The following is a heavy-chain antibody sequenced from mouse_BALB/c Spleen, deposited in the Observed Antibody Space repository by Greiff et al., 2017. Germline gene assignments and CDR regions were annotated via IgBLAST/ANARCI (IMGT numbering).Heavy chain of an antibody. Sequence: QVQLQQSGAELVRPGVSVKISCKGSGYTFTDYAMHWVKQGHAKSLEWIGVISTYYGDASYNQKFKGKATMTVDKSSSTAYMELARLTSEDSAIYYCSRCYYDYDWVAYWGQGTPVTVSA. CDR3: SRCYYDYDWVAY. CDR2: ISTYYGDA. D-gene: IGHD2-4*01. CDR1: GYTFTDYA. J-gene: IGHJ3*01. V-gene: IGHV1S137*01.